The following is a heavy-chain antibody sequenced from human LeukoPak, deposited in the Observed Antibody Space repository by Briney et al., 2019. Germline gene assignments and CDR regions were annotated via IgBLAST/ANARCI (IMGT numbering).Heavy chain of an antibody. CDR3: TRPYSGSYYTDY. V-gene: IGHV3-73*01. CDR2: IRSKANSYAT. D-gene: IGHD1-26*01. Sequence: GGSLKLSCAASGFTFSGSAMHWVRQASGKGLEWVGRIRSKANSYATAYAASVKGRFTISRDDSKNTAYLQMNSLKTEDMAVYYCTRPYSGSYYTDYWGQGTLVTVSS. CDR1: GFTFSGSA. J-gene: IGHJ4*02.